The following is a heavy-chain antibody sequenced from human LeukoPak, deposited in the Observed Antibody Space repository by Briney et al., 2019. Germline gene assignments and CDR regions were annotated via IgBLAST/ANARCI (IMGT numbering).Heavy chain of an antibody. J-gene: IGHJ5*02. Sequence: ASVKVSCKVSGYTFTGYYMHWVRQAPGQGLEWMGWINPNSGGTKYAQKFQGRVTMTRDTSINTAYMELSRLRSDDTAVYYCARGPSGSYYGWFDPWGQGTLVSVSS. V-gene: IGHV1-2*02. CDR3: ARGPSGSYYGWFDP. CDR1: GYTFTGYY. D-gene: IGHD1-26*01. CDR2: INPNSGGT.